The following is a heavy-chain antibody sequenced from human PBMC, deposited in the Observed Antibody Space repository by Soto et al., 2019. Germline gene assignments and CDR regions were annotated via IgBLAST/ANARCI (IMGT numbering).Heavy chain of an antibody. J-gene: IGHJ4*02. Sequence: QVQRVQSGAEVRKPGASVKVSCKASGYTFTTYDINWVRQATGQGLEWMGWVNPNSGNTGYAQKFQGRVTMTRNTSINTAYMELSSLRSEDTAVYYCTRGTRVAEYWGQGTLVTVSS. V-gene: IGHV1-8*01. CDR3: TRGTRVAEY. CDR2: VNPNSGNT. D-gene: IGHD2-15*01. CDR1: GYTFTTYD.